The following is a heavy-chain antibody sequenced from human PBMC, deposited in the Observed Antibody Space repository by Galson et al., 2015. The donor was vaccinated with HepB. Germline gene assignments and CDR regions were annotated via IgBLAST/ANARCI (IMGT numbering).Heavy chain of an antibody. CDR1: GFTFNIYA. J-gene: IGHJ1*01. D-gene: IGHD4-17*01. V-gene: IGHV3-30*04. Sequence: SLRLSCAASGFTFNIYAMHWVRQVPGKGLEWVAAISYQGRDEYYADSVEGRFTISRDNSKNTLYLQMDSLKPEDTAVYFCARGGIGDYAEYFQDWGRGTLVSVSS. CDR2: ISYQGRDE. CDR3: ARGGIGDYAEYFQD.